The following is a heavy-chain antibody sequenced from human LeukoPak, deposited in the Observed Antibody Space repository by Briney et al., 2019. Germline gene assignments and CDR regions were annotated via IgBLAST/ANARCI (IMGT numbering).Heavy chain of an antibody. CDR1: GFTFSSYA. CDR3: ANYEGIAVAGRVAY. D-gene: IGHD6-19*01. V-gene: IGHV3-23*01. CDR2: IRGSGGST. J-gene: IGHJ4*02. Sequence: GGSPRLSCAASGFTFSSYAMSWVRQAPGKGLEWVSAIRGSGGSTYYADAVKGRFTISRDNSKNTLYLQMNSLRAEDTAVYSCANYEGIAVAGRVAYWGQGTLVTVSS.